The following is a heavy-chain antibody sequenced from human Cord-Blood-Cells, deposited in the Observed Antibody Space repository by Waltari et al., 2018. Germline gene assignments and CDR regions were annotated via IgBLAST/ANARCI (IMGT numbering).Heavy chain of an antibody. CDR3: ARVGY. CDR1: GFTFSSYA. J-gene: IGHJ4*02. Sequence: QVQLVESGGGVVQPGRPLRLSCAAPGFTFSSYAMHWVRQAPGKGLEWVAVISYDGSNKYYADSVKGRFTISRDNSKNTLYLQMNSLRAEDTAVYYCARVGYWGQGTLVTVSS. CDR2: ISYDGSNK. V-gene: IGHV3-30-3*01. D-gene: IGHD3-16*01.